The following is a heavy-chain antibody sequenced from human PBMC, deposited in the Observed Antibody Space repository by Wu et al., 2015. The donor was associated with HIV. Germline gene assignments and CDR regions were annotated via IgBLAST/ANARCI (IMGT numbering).Heavy chain of an antibody. Sequence: QVQLVQSGAEVKKPGASVKVSCKASGYTFTSYYMHWVRQAPGQGLEWMGIINPSGGSTSYAQKFQGRVTMTRDTSTSTVYMELSSLRSEDTAVYYCASSRVGGVGEWLQSSWGQGTRGHRLL. CDR1: GYTFTSYY. D-gene: IGHD3-16*01. J-gene: IGHJ4*02. CDR2: INPSGGST. CDR3: ASSRVGGVGEWLQSS. V-gene: IGHV1-46*01.